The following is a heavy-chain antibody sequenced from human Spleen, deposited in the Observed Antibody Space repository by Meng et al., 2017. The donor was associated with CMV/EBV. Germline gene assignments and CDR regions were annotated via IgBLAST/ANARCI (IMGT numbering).Heavy chain of an antibody. J-gene: IGHJ4*02. CDR1: GFTVSSNY. CDR3: ARGKRAKNGDYFDY. Sequence: EGQLLGSGGGLFQPGGSLSLSCAASGFTVSSNYMSWVRQAPGKGLEWVSVIYSGGSTYYADSVKGRFTISRDNSKNTLYLQMNSLRAEDTAVYYCARGKRAKNGDYFDYWGQGTLVTVSS. D-gene: IGHD1-26*01. CDR2: IYSGGST. V-gene: IGHV3-66*01.